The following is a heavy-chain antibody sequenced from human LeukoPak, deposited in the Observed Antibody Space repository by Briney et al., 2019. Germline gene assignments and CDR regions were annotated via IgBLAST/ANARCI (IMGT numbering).Heavy chain of an antibody. CDR2: MNPNSGNT. CDR3: ARGYFSSSSVGFGY. J-gene: IGHJ4*02. Sequence: ASVKVTCKASGYTFTSYDINWVRQATGQGLEWMGWMNPNSGNTGYAQKFQGRVTMTRNTSISTAYMELSSLRSEDTAVYYSARGYFSSSSVGFGYWGQGTLVTVSS. V-gene: IGHV1-8*01. D-gene: IGHD6-6*01. CDR1: GYTFTSYD.